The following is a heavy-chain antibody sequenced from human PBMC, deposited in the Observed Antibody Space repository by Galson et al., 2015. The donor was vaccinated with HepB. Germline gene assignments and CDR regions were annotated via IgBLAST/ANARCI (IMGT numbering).Heavy chain of an antibody. CDR1: GFTFSDYY. V-gene: IGHV3-11*01. Sequence: SLRLSCAASGFTFSDYYMSWIRQSPGQGLEWLAYISSGGSTTYYVDSVKGRFTISRDNAKNSLFLQMNSLRAEDTALHYCATGGIKNAIVGAPYWGQGTLVTVSS. J-gene: IGHJ4*02. CDR2: ISSGGSTT. D-gene: IGHD1-26*01. CDR3: ATGGIKNAIVGAPY.